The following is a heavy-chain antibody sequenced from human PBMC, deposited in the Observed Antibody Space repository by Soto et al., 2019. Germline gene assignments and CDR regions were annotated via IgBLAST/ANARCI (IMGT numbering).Heavy chain of an antibody. Sequence: QVQLMQSGAEVKKPGASVRVSCVASGYTFTSYYMHWVRQAPGQGLEWLGVIKLSGGSTTYAQRFQGRVTVNRDTSTSTVYMELRSLRSEDTAVYHCAREGNSYSGMDVWGQGTTVTVS. CDR1: GYTFTSYY. CDR2: IKLSGGST. V-gene: IGHV1-46*01. J-gene: IGHJ6*02. CDR3: AREGNSYSGMDV.